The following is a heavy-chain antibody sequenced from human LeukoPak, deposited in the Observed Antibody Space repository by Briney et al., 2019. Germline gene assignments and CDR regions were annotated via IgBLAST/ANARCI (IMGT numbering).Heavy chain of an antibody. J-gene: IGHJ6*03. Sequence: ASVKVSCKASGYTFTGYYMHWVRQAPGQGLEWMGWINPNSGGTNYTQKFQGRVTMTRDTSISTAYMELSRLRSDDTAVYYCARGNLFQGRNYYYYMDVWGKGTTVTISS. CDR3: ARGNLFQGRNYYYYMDV. CDR1: GYTFTGYY. D-gene: IGHD2-21*01. V-gene: IGHV1-2*02. CDR2: INPNSGGT.